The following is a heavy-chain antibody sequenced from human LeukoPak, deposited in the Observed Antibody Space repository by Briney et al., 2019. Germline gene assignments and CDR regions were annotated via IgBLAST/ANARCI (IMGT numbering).Heavy chain of an antibody. V-gene: IGHV3-49*03. Sequence: GRSLRLSCKGSGVTFGDYAVTWFRQAPGKRLEWVGFVRTKTHGGAPETAASVKGRFNVSRDDSEGIAYLQMTSLTTEDTAMYYRARINFRDYRGHTRFEPWGQGTLVTVSS. CDR1: GVTFGDYA. J-gene: IGHJ5*02. CDR2: VRTKTHGGAP. D-gene: IGHD3-10*01. CDR3: ARINFRDYRGHTRFEP.